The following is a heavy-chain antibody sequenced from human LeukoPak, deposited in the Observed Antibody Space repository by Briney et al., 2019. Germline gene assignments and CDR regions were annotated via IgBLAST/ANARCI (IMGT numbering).Heavy chain of an antibody. J-gene: IGHJ6*02. Sequence: GGSLRLSCAASGFTFSSYAMSWVRQAPGKGLEWVSAISGSGGSTYYADSVKGRFTISRDNSKNTLYLQMNSLRAEDTAVYYCAKVPAPYCSSTSCPLGYYYGMDVWGQGTTVTVSS. CDR1: GFTFSSYA. CDR3: AKVPAPYCSSTSCPLGYYYGMDV. V-gene: IGHV3-23*01. D-gene: IGHD2-2*01. CDR2: ISGSGGST.